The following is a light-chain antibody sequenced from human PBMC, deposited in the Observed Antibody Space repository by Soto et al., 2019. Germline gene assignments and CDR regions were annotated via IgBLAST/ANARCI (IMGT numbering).Light chain of an antibody. Sequence: QSVLTQPASVSGSPGQSITISCTGTSSDVGGYNYVSWYQQHPGKAPKLMIYEVSTRPSGVSDRFSGSKSGNTASLTISGLQAEDEADYYCSSYTSTRTHVFVTGTKVTVL. J-gene: IGLJ1*01. CDR2: EVS. CDR3: SSYTSTRTHV. CDR1: SSDVGGYNY. V-gene: IGLV2-14*01.